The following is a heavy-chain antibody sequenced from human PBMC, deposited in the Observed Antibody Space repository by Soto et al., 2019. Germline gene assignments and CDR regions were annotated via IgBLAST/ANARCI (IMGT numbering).Heavy chain of an antibody. Sequence: PGGSLRLSCAASGFTFSSYWMHWVRQAPGKGLVWVSRINSDGSSTSYADSVKGRFTISRDNAKNTLYLQMNSLRAEDTAVYYCARDLGCYSGYHDYYMYVWGKGTTVTVSS. D-gene: IGHD1-26*01. CDR2: INSDGSST. V-gene: IGHV3-74*01. CDR1: GFTFSSYW. J-gene: IGHJ6*03. CDR3: ARDLGCYSGYHDYYMYV.